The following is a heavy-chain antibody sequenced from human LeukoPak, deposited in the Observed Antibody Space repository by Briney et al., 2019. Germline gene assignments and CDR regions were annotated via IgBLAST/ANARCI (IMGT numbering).Heavy chain of an antibody. D-gene: IGHD4-17*01. CDR2: IYYSGST. CDR3: ARHKDDYDDYVWNY. V-gene: IGHV4-59*08. Sequence: SETLSLTCTVSGGSISSYYWNWIRQPPGKGLEWIGYIYYSGSTNYNPSLKSRVTISVDTSNNQFSLKLSSVTAADTAMYYCARHKDDYDDYVWNYWGQGTLVTVSS. CDR1: GGSISSYY. J-gene: IGHJ4*02.